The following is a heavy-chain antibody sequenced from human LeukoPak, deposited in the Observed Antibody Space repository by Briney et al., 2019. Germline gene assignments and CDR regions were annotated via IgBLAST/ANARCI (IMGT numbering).Heavy chain of an antibody. J-gene: IGHJ3*02. CDR1: GGSISSSSYY. D-gene: IGHD1-26*01. Sequence: SETLSLTCTFSGGSISSSSYYWGWIRQPLGKGLEWIGSIYYSGSTYYSPSLKSRVTISLDTSKNQFSLKLSSVSGADSVVDYCARDLVSGSYSQFDAIDIWGQGTMVTVSS. CDR2: IYYSGST. V-gene: IGHV4-39*07. CDR3: ARDLVSGSYSQFDAIDI.